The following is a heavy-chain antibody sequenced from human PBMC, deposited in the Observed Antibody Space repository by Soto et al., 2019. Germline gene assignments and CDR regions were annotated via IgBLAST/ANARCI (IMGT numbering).Heavy chain of an antibody. V-gene: IGHV4-4*07. J-gene: IGHJ6*02. CDR1: GGSIRSYY. D-gene: IGHD6-25*01. CDR3: AREGSSGFGMDV. CDR2: IYTSGTT. Sequence: QVQLQQSGPGLVKPSETLSLTCTVSGGSIRSYYWSWIRQPAGKALEWIGRIYTSGTTNYNPSLQSRVTILLDTSKNQFSLDLSSVTGADTAVYYCAREGSSGFGMDVWGQGTTVTVSS.